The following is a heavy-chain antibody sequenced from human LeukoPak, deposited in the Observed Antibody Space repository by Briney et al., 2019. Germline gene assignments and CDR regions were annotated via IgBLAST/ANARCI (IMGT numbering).Heavy chain of an antibody. J-gene: IGHJ4*02. V-gene: IGHV4-30-4*08. CDR2: IYYSGST. D-gene: IGHD5-12*01. Sequence: SQALSLTCTVSGRSISSGDYYWSWIRQPPGKGLEWIGYIYYSGSTYYNPSLKSRVTISVDTSKNQFSLKLSSVTAADTAVYYCARADGYEGPADYWGQGTLATVSS. CDR1: GRSISSGDYY. CDR3: ARADGYEGPADY.